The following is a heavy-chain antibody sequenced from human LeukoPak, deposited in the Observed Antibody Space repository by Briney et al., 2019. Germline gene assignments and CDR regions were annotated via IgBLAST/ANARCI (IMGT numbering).Heavy chain of an antibody. CDR2: IKQDGREV. Sequence: SGGSLRLSCAASGFKFSDFWMSWVRQAPGKGPEWVANIKQDGREVHYVDSVKGRFTVSRDNARNSLFLQMNSLRVEDTAVYYCATYKNWVAGDVWGQGTTVSVSS. D-gene: IGHD7-27*01. CDR1: GFKFSDFW. CDR3: ATYKNWVAGDV. V-gene: IGHV3-7*01. J-gene: IGHJ6*02.